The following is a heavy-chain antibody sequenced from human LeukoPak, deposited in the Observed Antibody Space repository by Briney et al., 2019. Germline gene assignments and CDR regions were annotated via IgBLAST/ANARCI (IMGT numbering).Heavy chain of an antibody. D-gene: IGHD6-13*01. V-gene: IGHV3-33*01. CDR3: ARDPYSSTWSYGMDI. Sequence: GGSLRLSCAASGFTFSSYGMHWVRQAPGKGLEWVAVIWYDGSNKDYADSVKGRFTISRDNAKSSLYLQMSGLRADDTAVYYCARDPYSSTWSYGMDIWGQGTTVTVSS. CDR1: GFTFSSYG. J-gene: IGHJ6*02. CDR2: IWYDGSNK.